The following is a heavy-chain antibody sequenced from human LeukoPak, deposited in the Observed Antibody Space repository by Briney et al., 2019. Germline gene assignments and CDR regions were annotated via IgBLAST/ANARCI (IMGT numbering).Heavy chain of an antibody. D-gene: IGHD3-22*01. CDR2: ISPYNCNT. Sequence: ASVNVSCKASGFTFTSYGISWVRQAPGQGLECMGWISPYNCNTNYAQKLQGRVTMTTDTSTSTAYMELRSLRSDDTAVYYCARDLFGVVASYNMDVWGKGTTVTVSS. J-gene: IGHJ6*03. V-gene: IGHV1-18*01. CDR1: GFTFTSYG. CDR3: ARDLFGVVASYNMDV.